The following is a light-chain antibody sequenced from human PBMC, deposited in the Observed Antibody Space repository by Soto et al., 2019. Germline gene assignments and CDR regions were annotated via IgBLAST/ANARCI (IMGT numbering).Light chain of an antibody. CDR3: QQYGSSPPT. J-gene: IGKJ3*01. V-gene: IGKV3-20*01. CDR1: QSFRSSY. Sequence: EMVLPQSPGTLFLSPGKRATLSCRASQSFRSSYLAWYQQKPAQAPRLLIYGASSRATGIPDRFSGSGSGTDFTLTISRLEPEDFAVYYCQQYGSSPPTFGPGTKVDIK. CDR2: GAS.